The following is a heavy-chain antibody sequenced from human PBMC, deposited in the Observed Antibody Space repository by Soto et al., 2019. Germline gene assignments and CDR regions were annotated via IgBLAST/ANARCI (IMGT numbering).Heavy chain of an antibody. J-gene: IGHJ5*02. CDR3: ARGSRIEARRRFDP. CDR1: GYTLTGYY. CDR2: INPNSGGT. D-gene: IGHD6-6*01. V-gene: IGHV1-2*02. Sequence: ASVKVSCKASGYTLTGYYMHWGRQAPGQGLEWMGWINPNSGGTNYAQKFQGRVTMTRDTSISTAYMELSRLRSDDTAVYYCARGSRIEARRRFDPWDQGNMITV.